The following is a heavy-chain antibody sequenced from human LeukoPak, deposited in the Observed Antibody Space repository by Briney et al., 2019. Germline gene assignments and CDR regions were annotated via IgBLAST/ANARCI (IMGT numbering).Heavy chain of an antibody. CDR2: IFGSGGSP. CDR3: GKTTVGYSSGRYPGWPVDY. J-gene: IGHJ4*02. CDR1: GFTFNSYA. Sequence: GGSLRLSCATSGFTFNSYAMYWVRQAPGKGLEWISGIFGSGGSPHYADSVKGRFTISRDNSQEIVYLQLDSLRVEDTALYYCGKTTVGYSSGRYPGWPVDYWGQGALVTVSS. V-gene: IGHV3-23*01. D-gene: IGHD2-15*01.